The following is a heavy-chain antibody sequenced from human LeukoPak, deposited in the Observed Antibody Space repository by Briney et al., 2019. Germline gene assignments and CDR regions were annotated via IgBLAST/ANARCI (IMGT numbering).Heavy chain of an antibody. J-gene: IGHJ4*02. Sequence: GGSLRLSCAASGFTFSSYSMNWVRQAPGKGLEWVSSISSSSSYIYYADSVKGRFTISRDNAKNSLYLQMNSLRAEDTAVYYCASRTYYYDSSGYYGGYWGQGTLVTVSS. CDR1: GFTFSSYS. CDR2: ISSSSSYI. D-gene: IGHD3-22*01. CDR3: ASRTYYYDSSGYYGGY. V-gene: IGHV3-21*01.